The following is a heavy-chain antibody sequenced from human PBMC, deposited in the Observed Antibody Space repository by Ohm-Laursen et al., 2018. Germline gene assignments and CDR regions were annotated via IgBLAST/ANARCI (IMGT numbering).Heavy chain of an antibody. V-gene: IGHV3-30*18. J-gene: IGHJ5*02. CDR3: GKGRSGGTGQGNWFDP. D-gene: IGHD3-10*01. CDR2: ISYDGSNK. Sequence: SLRLSCAASGFTFSSYGMHWVRQAPGKGLEWVAVISYDGSNKYYADSVKGRFTISRDNSKNTLYLQMNSLRAEDTAVYYCGKGRSGGTGQGNWFDPWGQGTLVTVSS. CDR1: GFTFSSYG.